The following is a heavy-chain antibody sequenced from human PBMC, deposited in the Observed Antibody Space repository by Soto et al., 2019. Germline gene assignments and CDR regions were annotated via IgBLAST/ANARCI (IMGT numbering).Heavy chain of an antibody. D-gene: IGHD3-10*01. CDR2: TRDKAHGYST. V-gene: IGHV3-72*01. CDR3: VRAFRPQSGDHYLDS. Sequence: GGSLRLSCAASGFTFSDYYMDWVRQAPGKGLEWVGRTRDKAHGYSTEYAASVKDRFTVSRDGSRNSLYLQMNSLKTEDTAMYYCVRAFRPQSGDHYLDSWGQGTLVTVSS. CDR1: GFTFSDYY. J-gene: IGHJ4*02.